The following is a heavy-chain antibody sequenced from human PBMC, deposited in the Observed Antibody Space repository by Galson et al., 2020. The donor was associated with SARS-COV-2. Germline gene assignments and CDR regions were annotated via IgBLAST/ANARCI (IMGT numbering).Heavy chain of an antibody. CDR3: ARAVVLLWFGELYSRWFDT. CDR1: GGSISSGGYY. CDR2: IYYSGST. D-gene: IGHD3-10*01. Sequence: SQTLSLTFPVPGGSISSGGYYWSWIRQHPGKGLAWIGYIYYSGSTYYNPSLKSRVTISVDTSKHQFSLKLSSVTAADTAVYYCARAVVLLWFGELYSRWFDTWGQGTLVTVSS. J-gene: IGHJ5*02. V-gene: IGHV4-31*03.